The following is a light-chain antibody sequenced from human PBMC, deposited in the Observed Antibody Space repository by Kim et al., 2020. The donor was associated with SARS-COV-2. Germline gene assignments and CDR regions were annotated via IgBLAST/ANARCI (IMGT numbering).Light chain of an antibody. V-gene: IGKV1-5*03. Sequence: DIQMTQSPSTLSASVGDRVTITCRASKSINNWLAWYQQKPGKAPKLLIYKASSLESGVTSRLSGSGSGTEFTLTISSLQPDDFATYYCQQYNSYPYTFGQGTKLEI. CDR3: QQYNSYPYT. CDR1: KSINNW. J-gene: IGKJ2*01. CDR2: KAS.